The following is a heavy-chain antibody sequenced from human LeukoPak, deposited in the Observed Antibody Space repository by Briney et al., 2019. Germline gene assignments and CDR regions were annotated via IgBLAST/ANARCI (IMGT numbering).Heavy chain of an antibody. D-gene: IGHD3-3*01. CDR3: ATKREIFGGVSLIPYYLNY. CDR2: IRSDGSHQ. Sequence: GGSLRLSCAASGSTFNTYAMHWVRQAPGKGLEWVAFIRSDGSHQNYGDSVKGRFTISRDNSQNTLYLQMNSLKPEDSAVYYCATKREIFGGVSLIPYYLNYWGQGTLVAVSS. CDR1: GSTFNTYA. J-gene: IGHJ4*02. V-gene: IGHV3-30*02.